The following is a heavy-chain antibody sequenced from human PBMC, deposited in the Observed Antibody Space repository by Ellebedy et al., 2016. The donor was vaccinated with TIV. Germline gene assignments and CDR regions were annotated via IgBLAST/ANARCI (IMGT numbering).Heavy chain of an antibody. D-gene: IGHD6-13*01. V-gene: IGHV1-69*13. Sequence: ASVKVSCKASGDTFSSYAISWVRQAPGQGLEWMGGIIPMFRTANYAQKFQGRVTITADESTSTAYMELSSLRSEDTAVYYCARDWIATDTSSRYGNSLDAFDIWGQGTLVTVSS. CDR3: ARDWIATDTSSRYGNSLDAFDI. CDR2: IIPMFRTA. J-gene: IGHJ3*02. CDR1: GDTFSSYA.